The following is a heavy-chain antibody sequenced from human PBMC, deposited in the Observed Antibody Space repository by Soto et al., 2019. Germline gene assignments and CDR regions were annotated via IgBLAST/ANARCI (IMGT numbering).Heavy chain of an antibody. Sequence: QVQLVQSGAEVKKPGSSVKVSCKASGGTFSSYAISWVRQAPGQGLEWMGGIIPIFGTANYAQKFQGRVTITADESTSTASMELSSLRSEDTAVYYCARDRPEYSSATRWGMDVWGQGTTVTVSS. CDR1: GGTFSSYA. J-gene: IGHJ6*02. V-gene: IGHV1-69*12. CDR2: IIPIFGTA. D-gene: IGHD6-6*01. CDR3: ARDRPEYSSATRWGMDV.